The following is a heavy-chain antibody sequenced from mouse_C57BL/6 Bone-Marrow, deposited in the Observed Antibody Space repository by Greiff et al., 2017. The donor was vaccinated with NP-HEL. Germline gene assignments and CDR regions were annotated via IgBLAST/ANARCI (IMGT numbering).Heavy chain of an antibody. J-gene: IGHJ4*01. CDR1: GYTFTGYW. Sequence: VQVVESGAALMKPGASVKLSCTATGYTFTGYWIEWVKPRPGPGLEWIGELLPGSGSTNYTEKFKGKATFTADTSSNTAYMQLSSLTTEDSAIYYCALDSSGYWGQGTSVTVSS. D-gene: IGHD3-2*02. CDR2: LLPGSGST. CDR3: ALDSSGY. V-gene: IGHV1-9*01.